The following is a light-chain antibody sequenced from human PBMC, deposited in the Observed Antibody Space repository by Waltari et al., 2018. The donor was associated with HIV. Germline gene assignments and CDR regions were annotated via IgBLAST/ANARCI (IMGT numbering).Light chain of an antibody. CDR2: STN. CDR3: AAWDANLNGRL. CDR1: ISNIGGNT. J-gene: IGLJ2*01. V-gene: IGLV1-44*01. Sequence: QSVLTQSPSAPGTPGQRVTISCSGSISNIGGNTVSWYQHLPGTAPQLLIYSTNQRPSGVPDRFSGSKSGTSASLAISGLQSEDEADYYCAAWDANLNGRLFGGGTKLTVL.